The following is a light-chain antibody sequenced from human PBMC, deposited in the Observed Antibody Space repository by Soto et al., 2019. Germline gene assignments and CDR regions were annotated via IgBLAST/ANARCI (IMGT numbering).Light chain of an antibody. V-gene: IGKV1-39*01. CDR2: AAS. Sequence: DIQMTQSPSSLSASVGDRVTITCRASQSISSYLNWYQQKPGKAPKLLIYAASSLQSGVPSRFRGSGSGTDFTLTISSLQPEDCATYYCQQSYSTPWTFGQGTKVETK. CDR3: QQSYSTPWT. CDR1: QSISSY. J-gene: IGKJ1*01.